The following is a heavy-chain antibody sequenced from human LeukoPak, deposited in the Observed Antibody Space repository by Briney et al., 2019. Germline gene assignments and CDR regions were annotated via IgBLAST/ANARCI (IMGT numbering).Heavy chain of an antibody. CDR3: ARNLVAAWLDAFDI. D-gene: IGHD2-15*01. CDR1: GGSISSYY. CDR2: IYYSGST. V-gene: IGHV4-59*07. Sequence: SDTLSLTCTVSGGSISSYYWSWIRQPPGKGLEWIGYIYYSGSTNYNPSLKSRVTISVDTSKNQFSLKLSSVTAADTAVYYCARNLVAAWLDAFDIWGQGTMVTVSS. J-gene: IGHJ3*02.